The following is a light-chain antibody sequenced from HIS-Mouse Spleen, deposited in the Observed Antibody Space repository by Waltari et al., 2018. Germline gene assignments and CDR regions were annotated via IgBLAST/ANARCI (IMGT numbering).Light chain of an antibody. CDR1: ALPKQY. J-gene: IGLJ2*01. Sequence: SYELTQPPSVSVAPGQTARITCSGDALPKQYAYWYQQKPGQAPVLVIYTDSWRHSGIPERVSGSSSGPTGTLTISGVQAEDEADYYCQSADSSGTYVVFGGGTKLTVL. CDR3: QSADSSGTYVV. V-gene: IGLV3-25*03. CDR2: TDS.